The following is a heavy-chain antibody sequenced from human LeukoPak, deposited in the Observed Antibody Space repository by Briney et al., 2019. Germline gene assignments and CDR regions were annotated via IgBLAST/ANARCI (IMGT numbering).Heavy chain of an antibody. D-gene: IGHD2-2*01. CDR3: ARPISCSVTTCSGAFHI. Sequence: KPSETLSLTCTVSGGSISSSSYYWGWIRQPPGKGLEWIGSIYYSGSTYYNPSLKSRVTISVDTSKNQFSLKLSSVTAADTAVYYCARPISCSVTTCSGAFHIWGQGTMVTVSS. CDR1: GGSISSSSYY. CDR2: IYYSGST. V-gene: IGHV4-39*01. J-gene: IGHJ3*02.